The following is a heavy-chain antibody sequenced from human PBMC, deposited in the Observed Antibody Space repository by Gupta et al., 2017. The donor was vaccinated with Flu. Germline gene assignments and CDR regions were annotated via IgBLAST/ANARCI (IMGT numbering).Heavy chain of an antibody. V-gene: IGHV1-2*02. CDR3: ARNREMGVPNNCFDP. J-gene: IGHJ5*02. D-gene: IGHD5-24*01. Sequence: QVQLVQSGADVEEPGPSEKVSCKASGYPFPAYYMHWVRQAPGRGIELMGYSNPSTGDTRDDQKLKGRVTMTRYTTTSTAYMEGLRLRSDDTDVYEGARNREMGVPNNCFDPWGQGTLVTVSS. CDR1: GYPFPAYY. CDR2: SNPSTGDT.